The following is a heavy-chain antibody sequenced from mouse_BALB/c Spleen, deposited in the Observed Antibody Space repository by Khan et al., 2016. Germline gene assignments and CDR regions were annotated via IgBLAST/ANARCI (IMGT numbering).Heavy chain of an antibody. Sequence: EVELVESGGGLVKPGGSLKLSCAASGFTFSNYAMSWVRQTPEKRLEWVASISSGGSTYYPDSVKGRFPISRDNARNILYLQMSSLRSEDTAMYYCVRGMSGYPYYAMDYWGQGTSVTVSS. D-gene: IGHD2-2*01. V-gene: IGHV5-6-5*01. CDR2: ISSGGST. J-gene: IGHJ4*01. CDR1: GFTFSNYA. CDR3: VRGMSGYPYYAMDY.